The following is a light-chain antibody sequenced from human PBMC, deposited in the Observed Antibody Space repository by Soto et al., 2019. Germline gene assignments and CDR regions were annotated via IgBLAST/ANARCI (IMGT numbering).Light chain of an antibody. Sequence: EIVLTQSPGTLSLSPGERATLSSRASQSVSSSYLAWYQQRPGQAPRLLIYGASTRAPGIPDRFSGSGSGTDFTLTISRLEPEDFAVYYCQQYGSSPPITLGQGTRLEI. V-gene: IGKV3-20*01. CDR3: QQYGSSPPIT. CDR2: GAS. J-gene: IGKJ5*01. CDR1: QSVSSSY.